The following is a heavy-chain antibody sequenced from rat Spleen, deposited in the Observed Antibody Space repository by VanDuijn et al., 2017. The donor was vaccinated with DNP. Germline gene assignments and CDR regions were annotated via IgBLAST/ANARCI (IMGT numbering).Heavy chain of an antibody. Sequence: EVQLKESGPGLVQPSQTLSLTCTVSGFSLTDYSVHWVRQPPGQGLEWMGVMWSGGTTAYNSALKSRLSISRDTSKSQVFLKMNSLQTEDTAIYYCTRDGSPYYSSYMDVMDAWGQGASVAVSS. V-gene: IGHV2S63*01. J-gene: IGHJ4*01. CDR3: TRDGSPYYSSYMDVMDA. CDR2: MWSGGTT. D-gene: IGHD1-2*01. CDR1: GFSLTDYS.